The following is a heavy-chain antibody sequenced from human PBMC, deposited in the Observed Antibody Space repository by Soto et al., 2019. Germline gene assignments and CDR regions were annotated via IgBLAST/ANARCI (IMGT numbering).Heavy chain of an antibody. CDR3: ASLDTARVETAGY. D-gene: IGHD5-18*01. CDR1: GLSLSNIW. V-gene: IGHV3-7*01. CDR2: IKQGGTET. Sequence: PGGSLRLSCVGSGLSLSNIWTSWVRQAPGKGLEWVANIKQGGTETYYVDSVKGRFTISKDHAKNSLYLQMNSLRVEDTALYYCASLDTARVETAGYWGQGTLVTAPQ. J-gene: IGHJ4*02.